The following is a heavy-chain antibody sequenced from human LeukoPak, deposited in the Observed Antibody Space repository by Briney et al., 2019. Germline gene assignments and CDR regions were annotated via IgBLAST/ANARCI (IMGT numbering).Heavy chain of an antibody. CDR1: VYTFTSYG. V-gene: IGHV1-18*01. D-gene: IGHD3-9*01. Sequence: GASVKDSCKASVYTFTSYGISGVRQPPGQGLEWMGWISAYNGNTNYAQKLQGRVTMTTDTSTSTAYMELRSLRSDDTAVYYCARELNYDILTSYPNVAFDMWGRGTVVSVSS. CDR3: ARELNYDILTSYPNVAFDM. J-gene: IGHJ3*02. CDR2: ISAYNGNT.